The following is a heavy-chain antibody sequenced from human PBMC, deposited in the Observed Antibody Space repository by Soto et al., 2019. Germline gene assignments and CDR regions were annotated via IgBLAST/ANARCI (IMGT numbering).Heavy chain of an antibody. V-gene: IGHV3-30-3*01. D-gene: IGHD6-6*01. J-gene: IGHJ4*02. CDR1: GFTFSNYA. CDR2: ISYDGSNK. Sequence: QVQLVASGGGVDQHGRSLRLSCAASGFTFSNYAMHWVRQAPGKGLEWVTVISYDGSNKYYADSVKGRFTISRDNSKNTLYLQMSSLRAEDTAVYYCVLSRSAYFDFWGQGTLVTVSS. CDR3: VLSRSAYFDF.